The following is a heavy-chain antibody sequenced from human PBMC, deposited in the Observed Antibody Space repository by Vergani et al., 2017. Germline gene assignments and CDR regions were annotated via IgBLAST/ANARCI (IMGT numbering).Heavy chain of an antibody. CDR1: GGTFSSYA. V-gene: IGHV1-69*01. CDR3: ARARPEATAMVTYYYYMDV. CDR2: IIRIFGTA. Sequence: QVQLVQSGAEVKKPGSSVKVSCKASGGTFSSYAISWVRQAPGKGLEWMGGIIRIFGTANYAQKFQGRVTITADESTGTAYMELSSLRSEDTAVYYCARARPEATAMVTYYYYMDVWGKGTTVTVSS. J-gene: IGHJ6*03. D-gene: IGHD5-18*01.